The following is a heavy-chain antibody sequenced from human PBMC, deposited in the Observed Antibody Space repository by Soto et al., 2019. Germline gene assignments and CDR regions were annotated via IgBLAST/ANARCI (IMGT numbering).Heavy chain of an antibody. CDR2: MNPNSGDT. CDR3: AREGGGATATLDYYYFYLDV. J-gene: IGHJ6*03. V-gene: IGHV1-2*02. CDR1: GYRFSDYY. D-gene: IGHD5-12*01. Sequence: ASVKVSCKASGYRFSDYYLHWVRQAPGQGPEWMGWMNPNSGDTKYAQKFEGRVTMTRDTSVRTAFMELNWLKSDDTAVYYCAREGGGATATLDYYYFYLDVWGIGATVIVSS.